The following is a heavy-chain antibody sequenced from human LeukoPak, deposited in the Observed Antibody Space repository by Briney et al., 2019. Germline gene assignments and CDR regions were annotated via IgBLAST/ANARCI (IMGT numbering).Heavy chain of an antibody. V-gene: IGHV3-23*01. Sequence: GGSLRLSCVASGFTFGSYAMSWVRQAPGRGLEWVSAISGSGVTTHYAGSVKGRFSISRDNSKNTLYLQMNSLRAEDTALYYCAKKVVVGATSPYSDFQDWGQGTLVTVSS. CDR2: ISGSGVTT. D-gene: IGHD1-26*01. CDR3: AKKVVVGATSPYSDFQD. CDR1: GFTFGSYA. J-gene: IGHJ1*01.